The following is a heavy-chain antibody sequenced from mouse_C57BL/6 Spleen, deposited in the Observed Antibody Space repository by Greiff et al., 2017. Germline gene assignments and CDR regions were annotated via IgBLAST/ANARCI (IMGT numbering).Heavy chain of an antibody. V-gene: IGHV1-26*01. J-gene: IGHJ3*01. CDR2: INPNNGGT. CDR3: ARLGSSYAWFAY. Sequence: EVQLQQSGPELVKPGASVKISCKASGYTFTDYYMNWVKQSHGKSLEWIGDINPNNGGTSYNQKFKGKATLTVDKASSTAYMELRSLTSEDSAVYYCARLGSSYAWFAYWGQGTLVTVSA. D-gene: IGHD1-1*01. CDR1: GYTFTDYY.